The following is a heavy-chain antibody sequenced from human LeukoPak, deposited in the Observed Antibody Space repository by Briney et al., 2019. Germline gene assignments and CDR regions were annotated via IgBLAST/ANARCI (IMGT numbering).Heavy chain of an antibody. D-gene: IGHD5-18*01. Sequence: GGSLRLSCAASGFSFSNYVTHWVRQAPGKGLEWVAVTSPDENLKFYADSVKGRFTISRDNSKNTLYLQMNSLRAEDTAVYYCAKLVQLWPPSFDYWGQGTLVTVSS. CDR3: AKLVQLWPPSFDY. CDR2: TSPDENLK. CDR1: GFSFSNYV. J-gene: IGHJ4*02. V-gene: IGHV3-30*04.